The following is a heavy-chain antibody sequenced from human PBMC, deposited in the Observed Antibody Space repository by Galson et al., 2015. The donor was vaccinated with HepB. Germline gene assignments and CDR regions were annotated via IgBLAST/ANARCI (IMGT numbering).Heavy chain of an antibody. CDR1: EYSFTNYA. Sequence: SVKVSCKASEYSFTNYAMNWVRQAPGQGLEWMGWINTNTGNPTYAQGFTGRFVFSLDTSVSTAYLQISGLRTDDTAVYYCARGGRTWYDYWGQGTLVTVSS. J-gene: IGHJ4*02. D-gene: IGHD6-13*01. CDR2: INTNTGNP. V-gene: IGHV7-4-1*02. CDR3: ARGGRTWYDY.